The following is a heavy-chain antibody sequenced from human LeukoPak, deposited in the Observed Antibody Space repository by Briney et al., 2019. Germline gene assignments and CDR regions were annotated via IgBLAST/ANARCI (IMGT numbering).Heavy chain of an antibody. CDR2: ISSSSSTI. D-gene: IGHD3-22*01. CDR3: ARRGYGSSGYTNWFDP. V-gene: IGHV3-48*02. CDR1: GFTFSSYS. Sequence: GGSLRLSCAASGFTFSSYSMNWVRQAPGKGLEGISYISSSSSTIYSPDSVKGRFTISRDNAKNSLYLQMNSLRDEDTAVYYCARRGYGSSGYTNWFDPWGQGTLVTVSS. J-gene: IGHJ5*02.